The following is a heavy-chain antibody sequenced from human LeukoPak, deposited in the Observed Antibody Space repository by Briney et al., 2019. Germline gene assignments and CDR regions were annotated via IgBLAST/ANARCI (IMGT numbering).Heavy chain of an antibody. V-gene: IGHV3-30*02. CDR2: IRYDGSNK. CDR1: GFTFSSYG. Sequence: GGSLRLSCAASGFTFSSYGMHWVRQAPGKGLEWVAFIRYDGSNKYYADSVEGRFTISRDNSKNTLYLQMNSLRSEDTAVYYCARDIAVAGTDAFDIWGQGTMVTVSS. D-gene: IGHD6-19*01. CDR3: ARDIAVAGTDAFDI. J-gene: IGHJ3*02.